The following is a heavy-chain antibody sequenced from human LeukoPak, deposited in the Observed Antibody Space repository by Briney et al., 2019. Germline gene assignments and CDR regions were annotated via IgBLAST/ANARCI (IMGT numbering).Heavy chain of an antibody. CDR1: GYTFTSYY. D-gene: IGHD2-15*01. Sequence: ASVKVSCKASGYTFTSYYMHWVRQAPGQGLEWMGIINPSGGSTSYAQKFQGRVTMTRDTSTSTVYMELSSLRSEDTAVYYCARDFRLGVVVVAATLGYWGQGTLVTVSS. CDR2: INPSGGST. J-gene: IGHJ4*02. V-gene: IGHV1-46*01. CDR3: ARDFRLGVVVVAATLGY.